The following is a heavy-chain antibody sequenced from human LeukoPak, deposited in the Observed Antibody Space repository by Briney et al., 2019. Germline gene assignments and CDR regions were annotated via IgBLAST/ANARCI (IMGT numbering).Heavy chain of an antibody. CDR1: GFTVSSYG. CDR3: AKELGYSSK. D-gene: IGHD6-13*01. Sequence: GGSLRLSCVASGFTVSSYGMHWLRQAPGKGLEWVAVISYDGSNKYYAVSVKGRFTISRDNSKNTLYLQMNSLRAEDTAGYYCAKELGYSSKWGEGTVITVSS. J-gene: IGHJ4*02. V-gene: IGHV3-30*18. CDR2: ISYDGSNK.